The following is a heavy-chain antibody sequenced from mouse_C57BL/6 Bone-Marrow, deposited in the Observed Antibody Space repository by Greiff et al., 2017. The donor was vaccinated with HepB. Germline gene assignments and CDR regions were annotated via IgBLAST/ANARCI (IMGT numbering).Heavy chain of an antibody. CDR2: ISDGGSYT. CDR1: GFTFSSYA. Sequence: EVKVEESGGGLVKPGGSLKLSCAASGFTFSSYAMSWVRQTPEKRLEWVATISDGGSYTYYPDNVKGRFTISRDNAKNNLYLQMSHLKSEDTAMYYCARDEGGTTPDYWGQGTTLTVSS. D-gene: IGHD3-3*01. CDR3: ARDEGGTTPDY. V-gene: IGHV5-4*01. J-gene: IGHJ2*01.